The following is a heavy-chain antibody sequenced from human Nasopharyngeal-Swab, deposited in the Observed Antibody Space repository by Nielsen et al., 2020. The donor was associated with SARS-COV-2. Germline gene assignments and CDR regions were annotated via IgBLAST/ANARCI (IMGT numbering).Heavy chain of an antibody. CDR1: GYTFTGYY. V-gene: IGHV1-2*06. Sequence: ASVKVSCKASGYTFTGYYMHWVRQAPGQGLEWMGRINPNSGGTNYAQKFQGRVTMTRDTSISTAYMELSRLRSDDTAVYYCARVSAYYYYMDVWGKGTTVTVSS. CDR3: ARVSAYYYYMDV. J-gene: IGHJ6*03. CDR2: INPNSGGT.